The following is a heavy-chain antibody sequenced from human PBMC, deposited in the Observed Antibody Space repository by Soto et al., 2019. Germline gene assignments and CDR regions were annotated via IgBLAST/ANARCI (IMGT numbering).Heavy chain of an antibody. V-gene: IGHV5-10-1*01. CDR1: GYSFTSYW. CDR2: IDPSDSYT. J-gene: IGHJ6*02. CDR3: ASSPRGYCSSTSCRELGNYYGMDV. Sequence: EVQLVQSGAEGKKPGESLRISCKGSGYSFTSYWISWVRQMPGKGLEWMGRIDPSDSYTNYSPSFQGHVTISADKSISTAYLQWSSLKASDTAMYYCASSPRGYCSSTSCRELGNYYGMDVWGQGTTVTVSS. D-gene: IGHD2-2*01.